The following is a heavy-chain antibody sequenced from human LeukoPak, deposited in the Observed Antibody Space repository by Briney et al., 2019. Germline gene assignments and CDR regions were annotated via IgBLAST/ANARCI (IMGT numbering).Heavy chain of an antibody. CDR3: AASIPRSRWFDP. D-gene: IGHD6-6*01. V-gene: IGHV1-58*02. Sequence: GASVKVSCKASGFTFTSSAMQWVRQACGQRLEWIGWIVVGSGNTNYAQKFQERVTITRDMSTSTAYMELSSLRSEDTAVYYCAASIPRSRWFDPWGQGTLVTVSS. CDR2: IVVGSGNT. J-gene: IGHJ5*02. CDR1: GFTFTSSA.